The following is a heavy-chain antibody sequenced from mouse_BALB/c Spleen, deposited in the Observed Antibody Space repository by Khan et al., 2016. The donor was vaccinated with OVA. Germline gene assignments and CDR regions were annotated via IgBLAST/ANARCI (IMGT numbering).Heavy chain of an antibody. CDR3: VRLPDSYYALDY. CDR2: INSGGAYI. Sequence: EVELVESGGDLVKPGGSLKLSCAASGFSFSTSGMSWVRQTPDKRLEWVATINSGGAYIYYSDSVKGRFTLSRDNAKNTLYLQMSSLKSETSAMFYCVRLPDSYYALDYWGQGTSVTVSS. J-gene: IGHJ4*01. CDR1: GFSFSTSG. V-gene: IGHV5-6*01.